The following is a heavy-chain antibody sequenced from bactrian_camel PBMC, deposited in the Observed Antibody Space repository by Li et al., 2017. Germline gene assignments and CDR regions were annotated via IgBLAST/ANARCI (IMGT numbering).Heavy chain of an antibody. CDR1: STTYC. CDR3: VKDAPRPLVGGACGANDY. CDR2: IRSDGHT. J-gene: IGHJ4*01. D-gene: IGHD7*01. Sequence: HVQLVESGGGSVQAGGSLRLSCAASSTTYCMGWFRQAPGNECELVSFIRSDGHTHYADSVKGRFTISQDTAKNSVYLQMNSLKFEDTAVYYCVKDAPRPLVGGACGANDYWGQGTQVTVS. V-gene: IGHV3S60*01.